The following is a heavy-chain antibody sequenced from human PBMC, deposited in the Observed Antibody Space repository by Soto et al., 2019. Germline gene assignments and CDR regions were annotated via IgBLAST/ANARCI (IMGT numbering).Heavy chain of an antibody. CDR3: ARVSLVPDSSGYNAFDI. CDR2: IYYSGST. J-gene: IGHJ3*02. V-gene: IGHV4-30-4*01. D-gene: IGHD3-22*01. Sequence: QVQLQESGPGLVKPSQTLSLTCTVSGGSISSGDYYWSWIRQPPGKGLEWIGYIYYSGSTYYNPSLKSRVTISVDTSKSQFSLKLSSVTAADTAVYYCARVSLVPDSSGYNAFDIWGQGTMVTVSS. CDR1: GGSISSGDYY.